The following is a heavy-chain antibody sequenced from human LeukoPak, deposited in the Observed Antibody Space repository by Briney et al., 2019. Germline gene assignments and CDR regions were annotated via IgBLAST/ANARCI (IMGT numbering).Heavy chain of an antibody. J-gene: IGHJ4*02. V-gene: IGHV1-69*04. CDR1: GGTFRNYG. CDR3: AKGRGQSYPHYYFDS. Sequence: SVKVSCKASGGTFRNYGISWVRQAPGQGLEWMGRITIIVDQANYAQKFQGRVTITADKSTSTAYMELSSLRSEDTAFYYCAKGRGQSYPHYYFDSWGQGTLVTVSS. D-gene: IGHD5-18*01. CDR2: ITIIVDQA.